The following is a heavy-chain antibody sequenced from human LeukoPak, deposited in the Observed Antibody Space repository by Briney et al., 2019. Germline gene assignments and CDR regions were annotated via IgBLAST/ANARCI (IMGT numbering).Heavy chain of an antibody. CDR1: GFTFSNAW. D-gene: IGHD2-21*02. J-gene: IGHJ4*02. CDR2: IKSKTDGGTT. Sequence: GGSLRLSCAASGFTFSNAWMSWVRQAPGKGLEWVGRIKSKTDGGTTDYAAPVKGRFTISRHNSKNTLYLQMNSLRAEDTAVYYCAKGRTTVVVTAIPNWGQGTLVTVSS. CDR3: AKGRTTVVVTAIPN. V-gene: IGHV3-15*01.